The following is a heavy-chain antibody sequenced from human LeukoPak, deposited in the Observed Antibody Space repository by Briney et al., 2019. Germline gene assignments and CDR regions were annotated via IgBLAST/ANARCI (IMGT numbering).Heavy chain of an antibody. CDR1: GFTFSSYG. D-gene: IGHD3-10*01. CDR3: AGGAITMLRGVISWLDP. V-gene: IGHV3-33*01. J-gene: IGHJ5*02. Sequence: GWSLRLSCAASGFTFSSYGMHWVRQAPGKGLEWVAVIWYDGSHKYYADSAKGRFTISRDNSKNTVDLQMNSLRAEDTAVYYCAGGAITMLRGVISWLDPWGQGTLVTVSS. CDR2: IWYDGSHK.